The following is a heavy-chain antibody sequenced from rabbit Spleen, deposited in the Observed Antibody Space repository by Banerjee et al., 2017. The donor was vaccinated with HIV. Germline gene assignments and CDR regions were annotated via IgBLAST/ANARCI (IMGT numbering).Heavy chain of an antibody. CDR2: IVAGSSGSP. CDR3: ARGFYTYDDYVNRYGAYFNL. V-gene: IGHV1S40*01. J-gene: IGHJ4*01. D-gene: IGHD2-1*01. Sequence: QSLEESGGGLVQPEGSLTLTCKASGFSFSSGYYMCWVRQAPGKGLEWIACIVAGSSGSPYYASWAKGRFTISKTSSTTMTLQMTSLTAADTATYFCARGFYTYDDYVNRYGAYFNLWGQGTVVTVS. CDR1: GFSFSSGYY.